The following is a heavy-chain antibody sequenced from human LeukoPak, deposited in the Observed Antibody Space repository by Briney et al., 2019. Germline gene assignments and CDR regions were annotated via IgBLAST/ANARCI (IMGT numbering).Heavy chain of an antibody. Sequence: SVKVSCEASEGTFSSYVINWVRQAPGQGPEWMGGIIPIFGTANYAQKFQGRVTITADKSTSTAYMELSSLRSEDTAVYYCAMGVGAPEDLAVAADFDYWGQGTLVTVSS. V-gene: IGHV1-69*06. CDR1: EGTFSSYV. J-gene: IGHJ4*02. D-gene: IGHD6-19*01. CDR3: AMGVGAPEDLAVAADFDY. CDR2: IIPIFGTA.